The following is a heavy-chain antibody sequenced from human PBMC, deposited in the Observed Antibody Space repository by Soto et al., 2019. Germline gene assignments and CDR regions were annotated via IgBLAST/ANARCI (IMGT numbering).Heavy chain of an antibody. V-gene: IGHV1-3*01. J-gene: IGHJ4*02. CDR3: ARVSGWYYFDY. CDR2: INAGNGNT. Sequence: QVQLVQSGAEVKKPGASVKVSCKASGYTFTSYAMHWVRQAPGQRLEWMGWINAGNGNTKYSQKFQGRVTITRDTSASTAYMQLSSLRSEDTAVYYCARVSGWYYFDYWGQGTQVTVSS. D-gene: IGHD6-19*01. CDR1: GYTFTSYA.